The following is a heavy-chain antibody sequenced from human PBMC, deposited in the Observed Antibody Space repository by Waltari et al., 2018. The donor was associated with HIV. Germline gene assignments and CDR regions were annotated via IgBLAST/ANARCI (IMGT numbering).Heavy chain of an antibody. CDR2: SHPRGGST. CDR1: GYTFTSYY. CDR3: AREGAVAGPRGYFQH. J-gene: IGHJ1*01. Sequence: QVQLVQSGAEVKKPGASVKVSCKASGYTFTSYYMHWVRQAPGQGLEWRGISHPRGGSTSYAQKCQGRVSMTRDTSTSTVYMELSSLRSEDTAVYYCAREGAVAGPRGYFQHWGQGTLGTVSS. V-gene: IGHV1-46*01. D-gene: IGHD6-19*01.